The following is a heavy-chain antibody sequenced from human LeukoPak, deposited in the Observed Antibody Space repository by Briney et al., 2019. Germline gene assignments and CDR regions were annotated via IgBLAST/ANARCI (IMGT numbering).Heavy chain of an antibody. J-gene: IGHJ3*01. CDR1: GGSIRGYF. Sequence: SETLSLTCTVSGGSIRGYFWNWIRQPPGRGLEWVEYIYYAGTTYYNPSLKSRVTISVDTSKNQFSLNLSSVTAADTAVYYCARADYGGNSAVFDVWGQGTMVTVSP. CDR3: ARADYGGNSAVFDV. D-gene: IGHD4-23*01. CDR2: IYYAGTT. V-gene: IGHV4-59*01.